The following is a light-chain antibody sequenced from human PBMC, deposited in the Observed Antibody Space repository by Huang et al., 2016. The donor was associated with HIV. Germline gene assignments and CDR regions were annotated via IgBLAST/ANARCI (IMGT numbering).Light chain of an antibody. V-gene: IGKV1-39*01. Sequence: DIQMTQSPSSLSASVGDRVTVTCRASQNINSYLLWYQQKPGRAPRPLITDASNLRNGVPSRFSGSGSGTDFALTISSLQREDFAIYYCQQGHSTPLTFGGGTKVEMK. J-gene: IGKJ4*01. CDR3: QQGHSTPLT. CDR1: QNINSY. CDR2: DAS.